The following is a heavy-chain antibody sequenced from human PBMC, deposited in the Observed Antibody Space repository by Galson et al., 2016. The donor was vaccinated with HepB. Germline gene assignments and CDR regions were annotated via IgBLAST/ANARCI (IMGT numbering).Heavy chain of an antibody. J-gene: IGHJ4*02. V-gene: IGHV3-23*01. CDR2: ITGSDGST. Sequence: SLRLSCAASGFTFTNYAMSWVRQAPGKGLEWVSGITGSDGSTRYADFVKGRFIISRDNSKNTLYLQMVSLRAEDTAVYYCAKGSNGWTKFIDFWGQGTLVTVSS. CDR1: GFTFTNYA. D-gene: IGHD6-19*01. CDR3: AKGSNGWTKFIDF.